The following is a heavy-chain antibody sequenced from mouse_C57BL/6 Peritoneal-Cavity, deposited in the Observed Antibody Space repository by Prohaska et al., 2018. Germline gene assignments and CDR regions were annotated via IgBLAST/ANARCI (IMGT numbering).Heavy chain of an antibody. CDR1: GFTFSGIW. CDR3: MRYGNYGYFDV. CDR2: INSDGSAI. Sequence: EVQLLETGGGLVQPGGSRGLSCEGSGFTFSGIWMSWVRQTPGKTLERIGDINSDGSAINYAPAIKDGFTIFRDNDKSTLYLQMSNVLSEDTATYFCMRYGNYGYFDVWGTGTTVTVSS. J-gene: IGHJ1*03. V-gene: IGHV11-2*01. D-gene: IGHD2-1*01.